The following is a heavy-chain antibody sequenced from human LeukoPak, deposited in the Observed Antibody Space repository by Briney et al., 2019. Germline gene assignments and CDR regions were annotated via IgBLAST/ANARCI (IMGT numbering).Heavy chain of an antibody. V-gene: IGHV3-7*01. CDR3: ARFPSGVHALTDY. J-gene: IGHJ4*02. Sequence: GGSLRLSCAASGFTFSSYWMSWVRQAPGKGLEWVANIKQDGSEKYYVDSVKGRFTISRDNAKNSLYLQMNSLRAEDTAVYYCARFPSGVHALTDYWGQGTLVTVSS. CDR1: GFTFSSYW. D-gene: IGHD1-1*01. CDR2: IKQDGSEK.